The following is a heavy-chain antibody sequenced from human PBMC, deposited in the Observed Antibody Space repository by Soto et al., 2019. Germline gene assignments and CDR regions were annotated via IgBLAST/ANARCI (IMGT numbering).Heavy chain of an antibody. CDR2: ISKSGDSA. D-gene: IGHD1-26*01. V-gene: IGHV3-11*01. Sequence: GGSLRLSCAASGFTFSYYYMSWIRQSPGKGLEWVSFISKSGDSASYADSVRGRFTVSRDNAKKSLSLQMNNLRVEDTAVYYCARDPYSRTRYADDYWGQGILVTVSS. CDR3: ARDPYSRTRYADDY. CDR1: GFTFSYYY. J-gene: IGHJ4*02.